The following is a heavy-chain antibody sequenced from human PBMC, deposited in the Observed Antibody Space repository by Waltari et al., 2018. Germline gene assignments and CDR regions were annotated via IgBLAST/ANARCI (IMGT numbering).Heavy chain of an antibody. CDR3: ARVSVTADH. J-gene: IGHJ4*02. CDR2: ISANNYT. Sequence: VQLLQSGTELKNPGASVRVSCKPSGYNFPDYVISWVRQAPGQGLEWMGWISANNYTHYAQKFQGRVTLTTDTYTTTAYMDLRSLTSDDTAVYYCARVSVTADHWGQGTLVIVSS. CDR1: GYNFPDYV. D-gene: IGHD2-21*02. V-gene: IGHV1-18*01.